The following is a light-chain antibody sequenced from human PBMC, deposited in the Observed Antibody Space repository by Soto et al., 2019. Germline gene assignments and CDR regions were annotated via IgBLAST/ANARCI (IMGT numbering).Light chain of an antibody. V-gene: IGKV1-39*01. Sequence: DIQRTQSPSSLSASVGDTVSITCRASQNIIFYLNWYQQRIGKSPKLLIYAASNLQSGVPSRFSGSGSGTDFTLTISSLQPEDFATYYCQQSYSTPITFGQGTRLEIK. CDR1: QNIIFY. CDR3: QQSYSTPIT. CDR2: AAS. J-gene: IGKJ5*01.